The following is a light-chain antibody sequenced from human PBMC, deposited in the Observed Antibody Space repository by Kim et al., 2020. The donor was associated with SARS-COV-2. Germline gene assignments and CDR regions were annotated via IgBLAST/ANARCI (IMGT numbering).Light chain of an antibody. J-gene: IGLJ2*01. Sequence: GQFVSISSSATSGGVGCYNDGSWHQHPHREAPLLIFYESNQRSSGVTHRFSASKAGSTASLTASGLEAEEEDDYYSSSYTSSNNWVFGRGTKVTVL. V-gene: IGLV2-8*01. CDR2: ESN. CDR3: SSYTSSNNWV. CDR1: SGGVGCYND.